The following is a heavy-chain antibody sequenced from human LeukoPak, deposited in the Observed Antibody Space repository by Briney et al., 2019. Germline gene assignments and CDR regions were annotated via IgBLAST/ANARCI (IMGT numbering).Heavy chain of an antibody. CDR1: GYSFTSYW. J-gene: IGHJ5*02. CDR2: IYPGDSDT. CDR3: ARHGHYYGSGSYPYNWFDP. Sequence: GESLKISCKGSGYSFTSYWIGWVRQMPGKGLGWMGIIYPGDSDTRYSPSFQGQVTISADKSISTAYLQWSSLKASDTAMYYCARHGHYYGSGSYPYNWFDPWGQGTLVTVSS. V-gene: IGHV5-51*01. D-gene: IGHD3-10*01.